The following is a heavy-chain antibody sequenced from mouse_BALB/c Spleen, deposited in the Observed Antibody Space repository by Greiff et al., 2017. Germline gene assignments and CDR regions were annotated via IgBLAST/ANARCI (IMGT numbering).Heavy chain of an antibody. CDR3: TRRYGNWYFDV. D-gene: IGHD2-10*02. CDR2: IYPGNSDT. V-gene: IGHV1-5*01. Sequence: EVQLQQSGTVLARPGASVKMSCKASGYSFTSYWMHWVKQRPGQGLEWIGAIYPGNSDTSYNQKFKGKAKLTAVTSASTAYMELSSLTNEDSAVDYCTRRYGNWYFDVWGAGTTVTVSS. J-gene: IGHJ1*01. CDR1: GYSFTSYW.